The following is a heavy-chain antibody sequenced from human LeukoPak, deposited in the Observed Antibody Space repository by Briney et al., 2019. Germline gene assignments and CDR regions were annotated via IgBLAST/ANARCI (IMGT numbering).Heavy chain of an antibody. V-gene: IGHV4-4*07. J-gene: IGHJ6*02. Sequence: SETLSLTCTVSGASVSTYFWSWIRQPAGKTLEWIGRVYASGTTNYNPSLKSRVTISVDTSNNQLSLNLSSVPAADTAVYYCAGVSSGYYYGMDVWGQGTTVTVSS. CDR2: VYASGTT. CDR3: AGVSSGYYYGMDV. D-gene: IGHD3-22*01. CDR1: GASVSTYF.